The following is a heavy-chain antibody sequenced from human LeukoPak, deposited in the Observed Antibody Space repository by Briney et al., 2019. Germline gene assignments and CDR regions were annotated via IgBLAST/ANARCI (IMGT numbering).Heavy chain of an antibody. J-gene: IGHJ6*03. CDR3: ARGRGTGSYNLRRPYYYYYMDV. CDR2: INHSGST. D-gene: IGHD3-10*01. Sequence: EINHSGSTNYNQSLKSRVTISVDTSKNQFSLKLSSVTAADTAVYYCARGRGTGSYNLRRPYYYYYMDVWGKGTTVTVSS. V-gene: IGHV4-34*01.